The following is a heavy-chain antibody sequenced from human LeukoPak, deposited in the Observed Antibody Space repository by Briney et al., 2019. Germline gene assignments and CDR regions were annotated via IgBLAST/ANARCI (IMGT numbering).Heavy chain of an antibody. CDR1: GFTFINYS. CDR3: ARTYYYDSSGYYPIDY. V-gene: IGHV3-21*01. J-gene: IGHJ4*02. D-gene: IGHD3-22*01. Sequence: GGSLRLSCAASGFTFINYSMNWVRQAPGKGLEWVSSISSSSSYIYYADSVKGRFTISRDNAKNTLYLQMNSLRAEDTAVYYCARTYYYDSSGYYPIDYWGQGTLVTVSS. CDR2: ISSSSSYI.